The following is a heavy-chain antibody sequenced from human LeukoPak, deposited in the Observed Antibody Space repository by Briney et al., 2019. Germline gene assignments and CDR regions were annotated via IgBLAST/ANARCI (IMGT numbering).Heavy chain of an antibody. V-gene: IGHV3-48*01. J-gene: IGHJ4*02. CDR3: ARGGFDDYGGNSGFDY. D-gene: IGHD4-23*01. CDR1: GFTFRTSG. CDR2: ISSSGTTI. Sequence: GGSLGLSCAASGFTFRTSGMNWVRQAPGKGLEWVSYISSSGTTISYAQSVKGRFTITRDNAQNSLYLQMNSLRAEDKALYYCARGGFDDYGGNSGFDYWGQGTLVTVSS.